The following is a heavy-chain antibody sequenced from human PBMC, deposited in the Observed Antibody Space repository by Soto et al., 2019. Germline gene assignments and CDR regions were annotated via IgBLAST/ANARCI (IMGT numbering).Heavy chain of an antibody. Sequence: PSETLSLTCTVSGCSISSGDYFWSWVLQPPGKGLEWIGYIYYTGSASYNPSLKSRITMSVDTSKNQFSLKVSSVTAADTAVYFCARDDGYYRLYDYWGQGTLVTVSS. J-gene: IGHJ4*02. CDR2: IYYTGSA. D-gene: IGHD3-3*01. V-gene: IGHV4-30-4*01. CDR3: ARDDGYYRLYDY. CDR1: GCSISSGDYF.